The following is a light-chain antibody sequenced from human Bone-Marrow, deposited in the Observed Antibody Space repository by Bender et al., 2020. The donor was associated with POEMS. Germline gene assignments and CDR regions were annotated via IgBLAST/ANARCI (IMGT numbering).Light chain of an antibody. CDR2: DND. CDR3: GTWDNTLNSGV. CDR1: GSNIAVKY. J-gene: IGLJ3*02. V-gene: IGLV1-51*01. Sequence: QSVLTQPPSMSAAPGQKVTISCSGSGSNIAVKYVSWFQQLPETAPRLLIYDNDKRAPEIPDRFSGSKSGTSATLDITGLQTGDEADYYCGTWDNTLNSGVFGGGTRLTVL.